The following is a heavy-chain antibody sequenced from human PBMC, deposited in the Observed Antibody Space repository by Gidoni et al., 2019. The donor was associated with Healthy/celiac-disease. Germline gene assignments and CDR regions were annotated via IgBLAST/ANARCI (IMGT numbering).Heavy chain of an antibody. J-gene: IGHJ5*02. V-gene: IGHV4-34*01. Sequence: QVQLQQWGAGLLKPSETLSLTCSVYGWSSSGYYWTWIRQPPGNGLVWSGEINHSGSTNYHPSLKSRVTISVDTSKNQFSLKLSSVTAADTAVYYCARGGARYCSGGSCYRRYNWFDPWGQGLASPSPQ. CDR3: ARGGARYCSGGSCYRRYNWFDP. D-gene: IGHD2-15*01. CDR2: INHSGST. CDR1: GWSSSGYY.